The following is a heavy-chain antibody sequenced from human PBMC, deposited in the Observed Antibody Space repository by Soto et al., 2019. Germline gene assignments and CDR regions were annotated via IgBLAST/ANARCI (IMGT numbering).Heavy chain of an antibody. CDR1: GDSISDSSFY. Sequence: QLQLQESGPGLVKPSETLSLTCTSSGDSISDSSFYWAWIRQPPGKGLEWIGSIYYKGYTKYNPSLESRVTITVDTSRNQFSLRLSSVTAADTAVYCCARHPDYGGNYYYYGMDVWGPGTTVIVSS. V-gene: IGHV4-39*01. D-gene: IGHD4-17*01. CDR3: ARHPDYGGNYYYYGMDV. CDR2: IYYKGYT. J-gene: IGHJ6*02.